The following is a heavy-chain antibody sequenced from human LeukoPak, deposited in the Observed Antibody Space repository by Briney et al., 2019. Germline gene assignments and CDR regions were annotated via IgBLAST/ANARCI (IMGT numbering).Heavy chain of an antibody. D-gene: IGHD2-2*01. CDR2: INPNSGGT. Sequence: ASVKVSCKASGYTFTGYYMHWVRQAPGQGLEWRGWINPNSGGTNYAQKFQGRVTMTRDTSISTAYMELSRQRSDDTAVYYCARDPGMVVVPETESWGQGNLVTVSS. CDR3: ARDPGMVVVPETES. CDR1: GYTFTGYY. J-gene: IGHJ5*02. V-gene: IGHV1-2*02.